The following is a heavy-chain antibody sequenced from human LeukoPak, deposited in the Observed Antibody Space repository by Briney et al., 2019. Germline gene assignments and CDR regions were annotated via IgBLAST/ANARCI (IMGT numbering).Heavy chain of an antibody. CDR1: GFPFSSYA. CDR2: IWYDGSNK. V-gene: IGHV3-33*06. CDR3: AKDLYGDTSH. Sequence: GGSLRLSCAASGFPFSSYAMHWVRQAPGKGLEWVAVIWYDGSNKYYADSVKGRFTISRDNSKNTLYLQMNSLRAEDTAVYYCAKDLYGDTSHWGQGTLVTVSS. J-gene: IGHJ4*02. D-gene: IGHD4-17*01.